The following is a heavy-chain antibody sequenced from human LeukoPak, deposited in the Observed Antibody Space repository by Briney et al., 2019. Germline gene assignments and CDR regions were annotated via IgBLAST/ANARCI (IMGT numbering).Heavy chain of an antibody. Sequence: ASVKVSCKASGYTFTGYYMHWVRQAPGQGLEWMGWINPNSGGTNYAQKFQGRVSMTRDTSINTAYMQLSRLRSDDTAVYYCARSPHILTGENFDYWGQGTLLTVSS. V-gene: IGHV1-2*02. CDR1: GYTFTGYY. CDR2: INPNSGGT. J-gene: IGHJ4*02. CDR3: ARSPHILTGENFDY. D-gene: IGHD3-9*01.